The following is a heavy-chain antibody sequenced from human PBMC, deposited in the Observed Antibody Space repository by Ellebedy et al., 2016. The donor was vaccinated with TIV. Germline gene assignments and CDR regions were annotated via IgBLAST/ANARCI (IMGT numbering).Heavy chain of an antibody. V-gene: IGHV3-7*01. J-gene: IGHJ4*02. D-gene: IGHD6-19*01. Sequence: PGGSLRLSCAASGVTFSAYWMTWVRQAPGKGLEWVAKIKEDGSVKHHVDSGKGRFTISRDNAKSSLYLQMNSLRDEDTAEYYCASEGYSSGWDNWGQGTLVTVSS. CDR1: GVTFSAYW. CDR3: ASEGYSSGWDN. CDR2: IKEDGSVK.